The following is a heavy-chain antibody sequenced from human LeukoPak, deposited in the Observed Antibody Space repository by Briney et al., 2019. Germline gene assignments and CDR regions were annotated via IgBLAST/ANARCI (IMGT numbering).Heavy chain of an antibody. CDR1: GDTFTDYY. Sequence: ASVKVSCKASGDTFTDYYIHWVRQAPGQGLEWMGWVKPNSGGTNYAQKVQGRVTMTRDTSISTAYMELSRLTSDDTAVYYCARVGYSSAWSNYDYWGQGTLVTVSS. J-gene: IGHJ4*02. V-gene: IGHV1-2*02. CDR3: ARVGYSSAWSNYDY. CDR2: VKPNSGGT. D-gene: IGHD6-19*01.